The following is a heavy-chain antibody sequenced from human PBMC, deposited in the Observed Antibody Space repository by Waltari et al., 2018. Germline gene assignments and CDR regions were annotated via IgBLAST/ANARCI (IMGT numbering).Heavy chain of an antibody. CDR3: ARQVPITMIVGNWFDP. D-gene: IGHD3-22*01. CDR2: IYHSGST. V-gene: IGHV4-38-2*01. J-gene: IGHJ5*02. CDR1: GYSISSGYY. Sequence: QVQLQESGPGLVKPSETLSLTCAVSGYSISSGYYWGWIRQPPGKGLEWIGSIYHSGSTYYNPSLKSRVTISVDTSKNQFSLKLSSVTAADTAVYYCARQVPITMIVGNWFDPWGQGTLVTVSS.